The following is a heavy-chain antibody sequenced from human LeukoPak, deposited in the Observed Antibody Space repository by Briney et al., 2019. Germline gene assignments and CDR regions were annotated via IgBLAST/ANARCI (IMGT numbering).Heavy chain of an antibody. D-gene: IGHD2-15*01. J-gene: IGHJ3*02. CDR3: ARYCSGGSCNGPNDAFDI. CDR1: GYTFTSYG. V-gene: IGHV1-18*01. CDR2: ISAYNGNT. Sequence: ASVKVSCKASGYTFTSYGISWVRQAPGQGLEGMGWISAYNGNTNYAQKLQGRVTMTTDTSTSTAYMELRSLRSDDTAVYYCARYCSGGSCNGPNDAFDIWGQGTMVTVSS.